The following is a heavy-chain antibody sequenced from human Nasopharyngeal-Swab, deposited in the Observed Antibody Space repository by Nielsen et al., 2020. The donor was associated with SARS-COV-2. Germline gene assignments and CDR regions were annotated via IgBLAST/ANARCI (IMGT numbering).Heavy chain of an antibody. CDR2: INGSGGSA. D-gene: IGHD5-18*01. CDR1: GFTFSSYA. J-gene: IGHJ4*02. Sequence: GESLKISCAASGFTFSSYAMSWVRQAPGKGLEWVSAINGSGGSAYYADSVKGRFTISRDNSKNTLYLQMNSLRAEDTAVYYCAKDPRNTAMVNYFDYWGQGTLVTVSS. V-gene: IGHV3-23*01. CDR3: AKDPRNTAMVNYFDY.